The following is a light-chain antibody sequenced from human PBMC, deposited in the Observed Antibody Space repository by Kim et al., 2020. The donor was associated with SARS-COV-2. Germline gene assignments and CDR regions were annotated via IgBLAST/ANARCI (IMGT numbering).Light chain of an antibody. CDR2: GAY. CDR3: QQCFDFPYT. J-gene: IGKJ2*01. Sequence: SASPGHSVPITCRLTQYFARCLVLFEQRPGKAPQLLICGAYTVHTGAPSRFSGSVSGTDFTLTLNPLQSEDSATYFCQQCFDFPYTFGQGTKLEIK. CDR1: QYFARC. V-gene: IGKV1D-8*02.